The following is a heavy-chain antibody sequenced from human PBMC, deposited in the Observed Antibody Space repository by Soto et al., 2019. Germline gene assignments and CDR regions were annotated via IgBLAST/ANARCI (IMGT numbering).Heavy chain of an antibody. J-gene: IGHJ4*02. Sequence: GGSLRLSCAASGFTFDDYTMHWVRQAPGKGLEWVSLISWDGGSTYYADSVKGRFTISRDNSKNSLYLQMNSLRTEDTALYYCAKDMAPYSSSPFGDYWGQGTLVTVSS. D-gene: IGHD6-13*01. CDR1: GFTFDDYT. CDR2: ISWDGGST. CDR3: AKDMAPYSSSPFGDY. V-gene: IGHV3-43*01.